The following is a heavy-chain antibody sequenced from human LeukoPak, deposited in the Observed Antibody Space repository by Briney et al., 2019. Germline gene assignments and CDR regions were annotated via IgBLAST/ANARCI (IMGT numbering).Heavy chain of an antibody. V-gene: IGHV1-2*02. Sequence: ASVKVSCKASGYTFTGYYMHWVRQAPGQGLEWMGWINPNSGGTNYAQKFQGRVTMTRDTSISTAYMELSRLRAEDTALYYCARGRDVYCGGDCYTNDYWGQGTLVTVSS. CDR3: ARGRDVYCGGDCYTNDY. J-gene: IGHJ4*02. D-gene: IGHD2-21*02. CDR1: GYTFTGYY. CDR2: INPNSGGT.